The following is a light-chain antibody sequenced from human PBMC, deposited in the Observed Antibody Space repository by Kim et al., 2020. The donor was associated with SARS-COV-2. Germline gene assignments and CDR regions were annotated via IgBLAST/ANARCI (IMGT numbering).Light chain of an antibody. V-gene: IGLV3-1*01. Sequence: SYELTQPPSVSVSPGQTASITCSGDELGDKYVFWYQQKPGQSPLLVIYQDTKRPSGIPERFSASNSGTTATLTISGTQATDEADYYCQAWDSGTAAVFGG. CDR1: ELGDKY. CDR3: QAWDSGTAAV. J-gene: IGLJ2*01. CDR2: QDT.